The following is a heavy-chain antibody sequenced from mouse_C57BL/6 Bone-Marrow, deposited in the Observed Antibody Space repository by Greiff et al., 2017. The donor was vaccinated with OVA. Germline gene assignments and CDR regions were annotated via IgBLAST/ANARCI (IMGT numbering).Heavy chain of an antibody. D-gene: IGHD1-1*01. CDR3: ARHNYYGRPWYFDV. CDR1: GFTFSSYT. J-gene: IGHJ1*03. Sequence: DVKLVESGGGLVKPGGSLKLSCAASGFTFSSYTMSWVRQTPEKRLEWVATISGGGGNTYYPDSVKGRFTISRDNAKNTLYLQMSSLRSEDTALYYCARHNYYGRPWYFDVWGTGTTVTVSS. V-gene: IGHV5-9*01. CDR2: ISGGGGNT.